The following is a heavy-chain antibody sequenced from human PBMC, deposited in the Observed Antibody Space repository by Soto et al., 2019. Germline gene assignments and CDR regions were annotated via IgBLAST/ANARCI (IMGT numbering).Heavy chain of an antibody. D-gene: IGHD3-10*01. CDR1: GGSISSHY. V-gene: IGHV4-4*07. CDR3: ARDRTGRGDWFDP. CDR2: IYTTGST. Sequence: SETLSLTCTVSGGSISSHYWSWIRQPAGKGLEWIGLIYTTGSTNYNPSLKSRVTMSVDASKNQFSLKLNSVTAADTAVYYCARDRTGRGDWFDPWGQGTLVTVSS. J-gene: IGHJ5*02.